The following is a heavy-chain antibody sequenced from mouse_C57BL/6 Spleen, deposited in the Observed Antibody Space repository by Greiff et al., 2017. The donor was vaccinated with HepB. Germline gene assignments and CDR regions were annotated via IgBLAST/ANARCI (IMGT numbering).Heavy chain of an antibody. D-gene: IGHD2-4*01. CDR3: ARHPIYYDYDAGYFDV. CDR1: GFTFSDYY. CDR2: ISNGGGST. J-gene: IGHJ1*03. V-gene: IGHV5-12*01. Sequence: EVKLMESGGGLVQPGGSLKLSCAASGFTFSDYYMYWVRQTPEKRLEWVAYISNGGGSTYYPDTVKGRFTISRDNAKNTLYLQMSRLKSEDTAMYYCARHPIYYDYDAGYFDVWGTGTTVTVSS.